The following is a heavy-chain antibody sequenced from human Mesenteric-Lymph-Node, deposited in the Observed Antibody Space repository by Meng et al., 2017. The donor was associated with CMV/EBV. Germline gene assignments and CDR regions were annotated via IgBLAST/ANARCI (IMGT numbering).Heavy chain of an antibody. Sequence: SETLSLTCSVSGGSISGGSYYWSWIRQPPGKGLEWIGEINHSGSTNYNPSLKSRVTISVDTSKNQFSLKLSSVTAADTAVYYCARGRSGSYVDYWGQGTLVTVSS. CDR3: ARGRSGSYVDY. V-gene: IGHV4-39*07. CDR2: INHSGST. D-gene: IGHD1-26*01. CDR1: GGSISGGSYY. J-gene: IGHJ4*02.